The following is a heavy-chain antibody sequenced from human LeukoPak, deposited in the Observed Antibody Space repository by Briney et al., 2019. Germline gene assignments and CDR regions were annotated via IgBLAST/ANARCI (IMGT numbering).Heavy chain of an antibody. V-gene: IGHV4-59*08. Sequence: PSETLSLTCTVSGGSISSYYWSWIRQPPGEGLEWIGHIYYSGSTKYNPSLKSRVTISVDTSKNQFSLKLSSVTAADTAVYYCVRHRHRAEYPYYFDYWGQGTLVTVSS. D-gene: IGHD2/OR15-2a*01. J-gene: IGHJ4*02. CDR1: GGSISSYY. CDR3: VRHRHRAEYPYYFDY. CDR2: IYYSGST.